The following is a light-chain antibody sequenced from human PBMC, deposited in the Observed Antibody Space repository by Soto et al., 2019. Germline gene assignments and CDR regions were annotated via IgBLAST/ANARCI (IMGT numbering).Light chain of an antibody. CDR1: QRVTSTY. V-gene: IGKV3-20*01. CDR3: QQYGSSPLT. CDR2: GAF. J-gene: IGKJ4*02. Sequence: DIVLTQSPGTLSLSPGERATLSCRASQRVTSTYFAWYQQTPGQSPRLLIYGAFSMAAGIPDRFSGSGSGTDFTLTISRLEPEYFAVYYCQQYGSSPLTFGGGTKV.